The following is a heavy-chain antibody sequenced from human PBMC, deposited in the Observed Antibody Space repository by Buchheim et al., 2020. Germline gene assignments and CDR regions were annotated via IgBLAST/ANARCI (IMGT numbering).Heavy chain of an antibody. Sequence: EVQLVQSGAEVKKPGESLKISCKGSGYSFTSYWIGWVRQMPGKGLEWMGIIYPGDSDTRYSPSFQGQVTIPADKSISTAYPQWSSLKASDTAMYYCARRGRITMVQGVIISIYGMDVWGQGTT. CDR3: ARRGRITMVQGVIISIYGMDV. V-gene: IGHV5-51*03. J-gene: IGHJ6*02. CDR1: GYSFTSYW. D-gene: IGHD3-10*01. CDR2: IYPGDSDT.